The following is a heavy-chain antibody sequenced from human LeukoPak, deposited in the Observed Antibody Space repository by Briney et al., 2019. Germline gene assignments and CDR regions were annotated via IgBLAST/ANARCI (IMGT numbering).Heavy chain of an antibody. J-gene: IGHJ6*03. Sequence: GGSLRLSCAASGFTFSNAWMSWVRQAPGKGLEWVGRIKSKTDGGTTDYAAPVKGRFTISRDDSKNTLYLQMNSLKTEDTAVYYCTTYYSSSWYTLFDYYYYIDVWGKGTTVTASS. CDR1: GFTFSNAW. D-gene: IGHD6-13*01. CDR2: IKSKTDGGTT. CDR3: TTYYSSSWYTLFDYYYYIDV. V-gene: IGHV3-15*01.